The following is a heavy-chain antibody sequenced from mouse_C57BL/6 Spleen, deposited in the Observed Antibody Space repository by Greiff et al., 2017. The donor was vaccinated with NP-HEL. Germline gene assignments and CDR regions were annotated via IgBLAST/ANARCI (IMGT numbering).Heavy chain of an antibody. CDR3: VREMLGRGVWYFDV. J-gene: IGHJ1*03. D-gene: IGHD4-1*01. Sequence: EVKLVESGGGLVQPKGSLKLSCAASGFTFNTYAMHWVSQAPGKGLEWVARIRSKSSNYATYYADSVKDRFTISRDDSQSMLYLQMNNLKTEDTAMYYCVREMLGRGVWYFDVWGTGTTVTVSS. CDR1: GFTFNTYA. CDR2: IRSKSSNYAT. V-gene: IGHV10-3*01.